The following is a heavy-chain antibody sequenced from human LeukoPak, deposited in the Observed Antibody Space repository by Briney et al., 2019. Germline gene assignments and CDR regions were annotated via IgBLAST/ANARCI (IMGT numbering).Heavy chain of an antibody. CDR2: INEDGSEK. V-gene: IGHV3-7*01. Sequence: HPGGSLRLSCAASGFTVSSNYMSWVRQAPGKGLEWVANINEDGSEKDYVDSVKGRFTISRDNAENSLYLQMNSLRAEDTAVYYCARKGWSTFDYWGQGTLVTVSS. D-gene: IGHD3-3*01. CDR1: GFTVSSNY. J-gene: IGHJ4*02. CDR3: ARKGWSTFDY.